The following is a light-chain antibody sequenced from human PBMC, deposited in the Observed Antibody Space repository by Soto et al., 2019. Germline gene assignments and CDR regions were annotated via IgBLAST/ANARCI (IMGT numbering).Light chain of an antibody. CDR1: SSDVGGYNL. V-gene: IGLV2-23*02. Sequence: QSALTQPASVSVSPGQSITISCSGTSSDVGGYNLVSWYQHHPGKAPKLIIFGVSDRPSGVSNRFSGSKSANTASLTISGVQAEDEADYHCCSYAGSSFVFGSGTKLTVL. CDR2: GVS. CDR3: CSYAGSSFV. J-gene: IGLJ1*01.